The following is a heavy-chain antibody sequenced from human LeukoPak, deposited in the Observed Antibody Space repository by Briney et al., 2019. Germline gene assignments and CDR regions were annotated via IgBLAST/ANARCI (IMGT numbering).Heavy chain of an antibody. D-gene: IGHD1-7*01. J-gene: IGHJ4*02. CDR3: AKDLLLYNWNWDFFDY. CDR2: ISFDGSNK. V-gene: IGHV3-30*18. CDR1: GFTFSSYG. Sequence: GRSLRLSCAASGFTFSSYGMHGVPRAPGKGLEGGAVISFDGSNKYYADSVKGRFTIPRDNSKNTLYLQTNSLKAEDTAVYYCAKDLLLYNWNWDFFDYWGQGTLVTVSS.